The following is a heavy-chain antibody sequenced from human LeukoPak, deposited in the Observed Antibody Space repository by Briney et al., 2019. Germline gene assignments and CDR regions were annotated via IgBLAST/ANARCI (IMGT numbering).Heavy chain of an antibody. V-gene: IGHV1-18*01. Sequence: GASVKVSCKASGYTFTNYGISWVRQAPGQGLEWMAWISTNRGDTNYARNLQGRVTVTTDTSTSTAYMELRSLRSDDTAVYYCARDGPSSCNHGACPYFDYWGQGTLVTVSS. J-gene: IGHJ4*02. CDR3: ARDGPSSCNHGACPYFDY. CDR2: ISTNRGDT. CDR1: GYTFTNYG. D-gene: IGHD2-8*01.